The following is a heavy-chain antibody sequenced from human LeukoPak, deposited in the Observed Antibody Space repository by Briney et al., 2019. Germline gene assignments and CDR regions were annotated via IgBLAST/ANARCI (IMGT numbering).Heavy chain of an antibody. V-gene: IGHV4-39*07. J-gene: IGHJ4*02. D-gene: IGHD3-22*01. Sequence: SETLSLTCTVSGGSISSSSYYWGWIRQPPGKGLEWIGRIYYSGSTYYNPPLKSRVTISVDTSKNQFSLKLSSVTAADTAVYYCASRHAYYYDSSGYFYDYWGQGTLVTVSS. CDR3: ASRHAYYYDSSGYFYDY. CDR1: GGSISSSSYY. CDR2: IYYSGST.